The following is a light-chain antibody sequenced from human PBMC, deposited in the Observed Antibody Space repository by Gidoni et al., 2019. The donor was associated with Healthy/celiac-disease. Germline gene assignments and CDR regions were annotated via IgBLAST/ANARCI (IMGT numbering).Light chain of an antibody. CDR3: AAWDDSLNGWV. J-gene: IGLJ3*02. V-gene: IGLV1-44*01. CDR1: SSNIGSNT. Sequence: QSLLTQPPSASGPPGPRVTISCSGSSSNIGSNTVNWYQQLPGTAPKLLIYSNNQRPSGVPDRFSGSKSGTSASLAISGLQSEDEADYYCAAWDDSLNGWVFGGGTKLTVL. CDR2: SNN.